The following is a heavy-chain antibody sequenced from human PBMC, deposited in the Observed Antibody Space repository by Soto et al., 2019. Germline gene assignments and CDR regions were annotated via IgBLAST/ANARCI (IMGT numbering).Heavy chain of an antibody. J-gene: IGHJ4*02. CDR1: GFTVSNNY. D-gene: IGHD3-3*01. V-gene: IGHV3-53*01. CDR2: LYSGGST. Sequence: PGGSLRLSCAASGFTVSNNYMSWVRQAPGKGLEWVSALYSGGSTYYADSVKGRFTISRDNARNSLYLQMNSLRAEDTAVYYCGRDFWKDYWGQGTLVTVSS. CDR3: GRDFWKDY.